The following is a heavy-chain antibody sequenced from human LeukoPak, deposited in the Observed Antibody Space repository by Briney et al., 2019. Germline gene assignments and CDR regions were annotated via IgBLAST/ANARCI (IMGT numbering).Heavy chain of an antibody. Sequence: SVKVSCKASGGTFSSCAISWVRQAPGQGLEWMGGIIPIFGTADYAQKFQGRVTITADESTSTAYMELSSLKSEDTAVYYCARGVVGATTGAYSFDYWGQGTLVTVSS. J-gene: IGHJ4*02. V-gene: IGHV1-69*13. CDR3: ARGVVGATTGAYSFDY. D-gene: IGHD1-26*01. CDR1: GGTFSSCA. CDR2: IIPIFGTA.